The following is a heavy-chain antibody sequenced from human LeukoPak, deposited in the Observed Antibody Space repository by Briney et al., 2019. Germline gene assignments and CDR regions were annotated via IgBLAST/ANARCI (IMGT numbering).Heavy chain of an antibody. CDR1: GFTFDDYA. J-gene: IGHJ3*02. Sequence: GRSLRLSCAASGFTFDDYAMHWVRQAPGKGLEWVSGISWNSGSIGYADSVKGRFTISRDNAKNSLYLQMNSLRAEDMALYYCAIRSSSWYRNAAFDIRRQGTMVTLSS. V-gene: IGHV3-9*03. CDR2: ISWNSGSI. D-gene: IGHD6-13*01. CDR3: AIRSSSWYRNAAFDI.